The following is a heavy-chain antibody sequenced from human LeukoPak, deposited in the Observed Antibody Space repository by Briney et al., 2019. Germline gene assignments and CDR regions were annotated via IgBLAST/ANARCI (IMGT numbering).Heavy chain of an antibody. D-gene: IGHD3-10*01. J-gene: IGHJ4*02. Sequence: GASVKVSCKASGYTFTSYGISWVRQDPGQGLEWMGWISAYNGNTNYAQKLQGRVTMTTDTSTSTAYMELRSLRSDDTAVYYCARIAILWFGGLSYNFDYWGQGTLVTVSS. CDR3: ARIAILWFGGLSYNFDY. CDR2: ISAYNGNT. V-gene: IGHV1-18*01. CDR1: GYTFTSYG.